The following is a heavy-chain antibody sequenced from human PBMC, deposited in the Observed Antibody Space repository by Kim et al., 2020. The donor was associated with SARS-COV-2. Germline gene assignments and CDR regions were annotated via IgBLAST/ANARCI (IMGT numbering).Heavy chain of an antibody. J-gene: IGHJ4*02. CDR3: SREDF. V-gene: IGHV1-2*02. CDR1: GYTFTAYY. Sequence: ASVKVSCKASGYTFTAYYLHWLRQAPGQGLEWMGWIHSNSGATTYAQNFQGRVTITRDTSISTVYMELTSLTSDYTALYYCSREDFWGQGTLVTVSS. CDR2: IHSNSGAT.